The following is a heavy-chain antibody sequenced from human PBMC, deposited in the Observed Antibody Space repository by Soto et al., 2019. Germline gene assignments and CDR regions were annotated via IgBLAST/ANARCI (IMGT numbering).Heavy chain of an antibody. CDR1: GFSFSTYA. J-gene: IGHJ4*02. CDR2: ISYDGRDK. Sequence: QVQLVESGGGVVQPGRSLRLSCAASGFSFSTYAMHCVRQAPGKGPEWVAVISYDGRDKYYADSVKGRFTVSRDTSKNTLYLQMNTLRPEDTAVYYCDPDADYGADYWGQGTLVTVSS. D-gene: IGHD4-17*01. CDR3: DPDADYGADY. V-gene: IGHV3-30*03.